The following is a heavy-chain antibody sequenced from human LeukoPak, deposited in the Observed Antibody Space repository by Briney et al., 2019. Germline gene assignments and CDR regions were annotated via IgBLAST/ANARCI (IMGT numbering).Heavy chain of an antibody. CDR3: ARANIVVVPAAKYFDY. J-gene: IGHJ4*02. Sequence: ASVKVSCKASGYTFTGYYMHWVRQAPAQGLEWMGRINPNSGGTNYAQKFQGRVTMTRDTSISTAYMELSRLRSDDTAVYYCARANIVVVPAAKYFDYWGQGTLVTVSS. CDR1: GYTFTGYY. V-gene: IGHV1-2*06. CDR2: INPNSGGT. D-gene: IGHD2-2*01.